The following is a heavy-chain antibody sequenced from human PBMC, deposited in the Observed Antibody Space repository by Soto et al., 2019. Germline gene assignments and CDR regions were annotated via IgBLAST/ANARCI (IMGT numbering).Heavy chain of an antibody. CDR3: ATHDYGDYEAFFQH. CDR2: IYYSGST. D-gene: IGHD4-17*01. Sequence: QVQLQESGPGLVKPSETLSLTCTVSGGSISSYYWSWIRQPPGKGLEWIGYIYYSGSTNYNPSLKSRVTISVDTSKNQFSLKLSSVTAADTAAYYCATHDYGDYEAFFQHWGQGTLVTVSS. J-gene: IGHJ1*01. V-gene: IGHV4-59*08. CDR1: GGSISSYY.